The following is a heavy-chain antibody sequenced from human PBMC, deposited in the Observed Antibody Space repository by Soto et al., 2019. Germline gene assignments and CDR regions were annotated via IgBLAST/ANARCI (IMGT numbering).Heavy chain of an antibody. V-gene: IGHV4-31*03. D-gene: IGHD5-18*01. J-gene: IGHJ4*02. CDR1: GGSISSGGYY. CDR3: ARVDTAMADFDY. CDR2: IYYSGST. Sequence: NPSETLSLTCTVSGGSISSGGYYWSWIRQHPGKGLEWIGYIYYSGSTYYNPSLKSRVTISVDTSKNQFSLKLSSVTAADTAVYYCARVDTAMADFDYWGQGTLVTVSS.